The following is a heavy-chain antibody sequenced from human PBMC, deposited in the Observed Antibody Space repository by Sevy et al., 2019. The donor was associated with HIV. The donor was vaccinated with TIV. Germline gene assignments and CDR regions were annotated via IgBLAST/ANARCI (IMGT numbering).Heavy chain of an antibody. CDR1: GFTFSSYA. V-gene: IGHV3-30*04. CDR2: ISYDGSSE. CDR3: ARDSGYDSSGYLPGA. J-gene: IGHJ5*02. D-gene: IGHD3-22*01. Sequence: GGSLRLSCAASGFTFSSYAMHWVRQAPGKGPEWVAIISYDGSSEYYADSVKGRFTISRDTSKDTLYLQMNSLRSEDTAVYYCARDSGYDSSGYLPGAWGQGTLVTVSS.